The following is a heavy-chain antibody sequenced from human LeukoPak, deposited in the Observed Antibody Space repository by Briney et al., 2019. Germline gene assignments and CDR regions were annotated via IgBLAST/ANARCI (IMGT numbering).Heavy chain of an antibody. V-gene: IGHV3-33*06. CDR1: GFTFSSYG. CDR2: IWYDGSNK. Sequence: GGSLRLSCAASGFTFSSYGMHWVRQAPGKGLEGVAVIWYDGSNKYYADSVKGRFTISRDNSKNTLYLQMNSLRAEDTAVYYCAKDGHAEGGRFAYWGQGTLVTVSS. CDR3: AKDGHAEGGRFAY. D-gene: IGHD2-15*01. J-gene: IGHJ4*02.